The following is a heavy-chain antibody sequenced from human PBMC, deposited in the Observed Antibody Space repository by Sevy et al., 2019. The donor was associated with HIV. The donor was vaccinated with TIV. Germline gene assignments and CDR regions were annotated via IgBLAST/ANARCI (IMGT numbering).Heavy chain of an antibody. CDR1: GDTFSSYA. Sequence: ASVKVSCKASGDTFSSYAINWVRQAPGQGLEWMGRIIPIFGAADYALKFQGRVTITADESTSTVYMQLSRLRSEDTAVYYCASPAYCGGGNCYSSDAFDMWGHGTMVTVSS. CDR2: IIPIFGAA. CDR3: ASPAYCGGGNCYSSDAFDM. V-gene: IGHV1-69*13. D-gene: IGHD2-21*01. J-gene: IGHJ3*02.